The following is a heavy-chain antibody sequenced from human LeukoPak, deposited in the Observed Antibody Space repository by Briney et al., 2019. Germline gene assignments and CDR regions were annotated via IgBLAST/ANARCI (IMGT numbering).Heavy chain of an antibody. CDR2: TRNKANSYTT. CDR3: ARVTGGSGGGGY. D-gene: IGHD3-10*01. V-gene: IGHV3-72*01. CDR1: GFTFSDHY. J-gene: IGHJ4*02. Sequence: PGGSLRLSCAASGFTFSDHYMDWVRQAPGKGLEWVSRTRNKANSYTTEYAASVKGRFTISRDDSKNSLYLQMNSLKTEDTAVYYCARVTGGSGGGGYWGQGTLVTVSS.